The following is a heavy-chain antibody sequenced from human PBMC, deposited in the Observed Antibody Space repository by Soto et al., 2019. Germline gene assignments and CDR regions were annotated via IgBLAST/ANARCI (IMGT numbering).Heavy chain of an antibody. CDR3: ARHGDWSDH. Sequence: TSETLSLTCNVSGDSMTSPPYYWGWIRQPPGKGLGWIGTLYYSEPTYYNRSLRGRLTVSADTSQNYFSLRLTSVPAATKAVYSCARHGDWSDHWGQGILVTVSS. D-gene: IGHD2-15*01. CDR1: GDSMTSPPYY. V-gene: IGHV4-39*01. CDR2: LYYSEPT. J-gene: IGHJ5*02.